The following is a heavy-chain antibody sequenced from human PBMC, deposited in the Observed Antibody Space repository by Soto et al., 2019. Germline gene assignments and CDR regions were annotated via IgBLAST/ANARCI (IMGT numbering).Heavy chain of an antibody. Sequence: QVQLVQSGAEVKKPGASVKVSCKASGYTFTSYDINWVRQATGQGLEWMGWMNPNSGNTGYAQKFQGRVTMTRNTSISTAYMELSSLRSEDTAVYYCARDAAMAIYYYYYGMDVWGQGTTVTVSS. D-gene: IGHD5-18*01. V-gene: IGHV1-8*01. CDR2: MNPNSGNT. CDR3: ARDAAMAIYYYYYGMDV. CDR1: GYTFTSYD. J-gene: IGHJ6*02.